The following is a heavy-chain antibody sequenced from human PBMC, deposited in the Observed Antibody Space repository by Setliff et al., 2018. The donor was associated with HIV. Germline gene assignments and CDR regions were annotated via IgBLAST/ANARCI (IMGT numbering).Heavy chain of an antibody. D-gene: IGHD6-19*01. J-gene: IGHJ4*02. V-gene: IGHV4-34*01. CDR2: MNAGGSI. Sequence: SETLSLTCAVYGGSFSGYYWSWLRQPPGKGLEWIGEMNAGGSINDNPSLKSRLTISVDTSKSQFSLKVSSVTAADTAVYYCARSALAGDPFDYWGQGTLVTVSS. CDR3: ARSALAGDPFDY. CDR1: GGSFSGYY.